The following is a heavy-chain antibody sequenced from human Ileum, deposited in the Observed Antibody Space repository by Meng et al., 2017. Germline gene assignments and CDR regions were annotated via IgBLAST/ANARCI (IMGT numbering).Heavy chain of an antibody. Sequence: LPQSAPALLLPSPDLSLSGSCSCSSVARDSAAWEWIRQSPSRRIEWIDRTSSRYKRNADFAESAKSRFTLTPNTSKTPFSPQLNSVTPDDTAVYHCARAWYSSGFHPWGQGTLVTVSS. V-gene: IGHV6-1*01. D-gene: IGHD6-19*01. CDR3: ARAWYSSGFHP. CDR1: CSSVARDSAA. CDR2: TSSRYKRNA. J-gene: IGHJ5*02.